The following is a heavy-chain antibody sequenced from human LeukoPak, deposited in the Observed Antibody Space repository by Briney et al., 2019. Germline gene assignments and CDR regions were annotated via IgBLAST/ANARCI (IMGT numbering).Heavy chain of an antibody. Sequence: ASVKVSCKASGYTFTSYGISWVRQAPGQGLEWMGWISAYNGNTNYAQKLQGRVTMTTDTSTSTAYMELRSLRSDDTAVYYCARTPEKLKIPYSSSLKGYYMDVWGKGTTVTVSS. CDR2: ISAYNGNT. V-gene: IGHV1-18*01. CDR3: ARTPEKLKIPYSSSLKGYYMDV. J-gene: IGHJ6*03. D-gene: IGHD6-13*01. CDR1: GYTFTSYG.